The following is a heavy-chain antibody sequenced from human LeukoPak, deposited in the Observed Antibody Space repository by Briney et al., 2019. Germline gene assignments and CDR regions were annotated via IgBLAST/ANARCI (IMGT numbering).Heavy chain of an antibody. V-gene: IGHV3-7*04. CDR3: ARVQLERAAFDY. CDR1: GFTFSNYW. D-gene: IGHD1-1*01. CDR2: IKYYGGEK. Sequence: GGSLRLSCAASGFTFSNYWMSWVRQAPGKGLEWVANIKYYGGEKYYADSVRGRFTISRDNAKNSLYLQMNSLRAEDTAVYYCARVQLERAAFDYWGQGTLVTVSS. J-gene: IGHJ4*02.